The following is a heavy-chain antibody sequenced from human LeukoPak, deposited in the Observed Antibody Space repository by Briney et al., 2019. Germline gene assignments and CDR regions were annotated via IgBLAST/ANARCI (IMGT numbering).Heavy chain of an antibody. Sequence: TLSLTCAVSGVAISRGGYAWNWIRQPPGKGLEWIAYIYHSGTTYYNPSLKSRATISVDTSKNQFSLKLSSVTAADTAVYYCALGSGYFRGFDYWGQGTLVTVSS. CDR1: GVAISRGGYA. V-gene: IGHV4-30-4*07. D-gene: IGHD3-22*01. J-gene: IGHJ4*02. CDR3: ALGSGYFRGFDY. CDR2: IYHSGTT.